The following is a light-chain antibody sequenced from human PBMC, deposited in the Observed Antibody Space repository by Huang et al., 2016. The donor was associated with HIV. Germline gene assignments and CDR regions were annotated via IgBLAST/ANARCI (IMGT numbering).Light chain of an antibody. CDR3: QQFNNWPPRFT. Sequence: EIVMTQFPATLSVSPGERATLSCRASQNIGDNLTWYQHKPGQAPSLLIYGASTRATGIPPRFSGSGSGTEFTLTISGLESEDFAVYYCQQFNNWPPRFTFGPGTTVDVK. V-gene: IGKV3-15*01. J-gene: IGKJ3*01. CDR2: GAS. CDR1: QNIGDN.